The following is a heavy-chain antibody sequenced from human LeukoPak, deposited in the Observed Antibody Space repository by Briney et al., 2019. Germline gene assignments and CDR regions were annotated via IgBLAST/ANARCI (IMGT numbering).Heavy chain of an antibody. V-gene: IGHV1-24*01. CDR3: ATVMKWRVGAITFDY. D-gene: IGHD1-26*01. CDR2: FDPEDGET. CDR1: GYTLTELS. Sequence: ASVKVSCKVSGYTLTELSMHWVRQAPGKGLEWMGGFDPEDGETIYAQKFQGRVTMTEDTSTDTAYMELSSLRSEDTAVYYCATVMKWRVGAITFDYWGQGTLVTVSS. J-gene: IGHJ4*02.